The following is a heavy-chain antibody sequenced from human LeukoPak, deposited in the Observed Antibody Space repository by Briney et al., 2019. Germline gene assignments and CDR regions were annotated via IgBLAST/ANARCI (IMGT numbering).Heavy chain of an antibody. CDR3: AKDSAGGSYYGGSFDY. Sequence: GGSLRLSCTASGFTFGDYAMTWVRQAPGKGLVWVSRINSDGSSTSYADSVKGRFTISRDNSKNTLYLQMNTLRAEDTAVYYCAKDSAGGSYYGGSFDYWGQGTLVTVSS. V-gene: IGHV3-23*01. J-gene: IGHJ4*02. CDR1: GFTFGDYA. D-gene: IGHD1-26*01. CDR2: INSDGSST.